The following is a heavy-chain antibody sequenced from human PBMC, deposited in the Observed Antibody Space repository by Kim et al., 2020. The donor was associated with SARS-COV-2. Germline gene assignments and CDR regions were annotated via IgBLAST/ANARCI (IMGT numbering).Heavy chain of an antibody. CDR1: AYTFTSYG. Sequence: ASVKVSCKASAYTFTSYGISWVRQAPGQGLEWMGWISAYNGNTNYAQKFQGRVTMTTDTSTSTAYMELRSLRSDDTAVYYCARGTHSFGELLDYYGMDVWGQGTTVTVSS. D-gene: IGHD3-10*01. CDR2: ISAYNGNT. V-gene: IGHV1-18*01. J-gene: IGHJ6*02. CDR3: ARGTHSFGELLDYYGMDV.